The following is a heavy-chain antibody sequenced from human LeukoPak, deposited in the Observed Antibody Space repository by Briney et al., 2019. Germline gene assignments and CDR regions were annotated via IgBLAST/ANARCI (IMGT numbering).Heavy chain of an antibody. V-gene: IGHV3-66*01. J-gene: IGHJ4*02. CDR3: ATGRDAYKSGC. CDR1: GFSVSGNH. Sequence: PGGSLRLSCAASGFSVSGNHMSWVRQAPGKGPEWVSTIYSGGNTFYAGSVQGRFTTSRDNSKNTLYFQMNSLRAEDTAVYYCATGRDAYKSGCWGQGTLVTVSS. CDR2: IYSGGNT. D-gene: IGHD5-24*01.